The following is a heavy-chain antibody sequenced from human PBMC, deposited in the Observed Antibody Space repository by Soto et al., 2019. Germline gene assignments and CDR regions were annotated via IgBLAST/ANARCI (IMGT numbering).Heavy chain of an antibody. Sequence: GASVKVSCKASGYTFTSYGISWVRQAPGQGLEWMGRISAYNGKTNYAQKFQGRVTMTADESTTTAYMELRSLRSDDTAVYYCAKDGGREGYFGNWFDPWGQGTLVTVSS. D-gene: IGHD2-15*01. V-gene: IGHV1-18*01. CDR1: GYTFTSYG. CDR2: ISAYNGKT. J-gene: IGHJ5*02. CDR3: AKDGGREGYFGNWFDP.